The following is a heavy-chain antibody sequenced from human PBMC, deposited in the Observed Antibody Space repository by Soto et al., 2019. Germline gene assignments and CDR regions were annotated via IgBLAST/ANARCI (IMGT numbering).Heavy chain of an antibody. D-gene: IGHD6-6*01. Sequence: CKASGYTFTGYYMHWVRQAPGQGLEWMGWINPNSGGTNYAQKFQGRVTMTRDTSISTAYMELSRLRSDDTAVYYCARLEQLVYYFDYWGQGTLVTVSS. CDR2: INPNSGGT. J-gene: IGHJ4*02. V-gene: IGHV1-2*02. CDR3: ARLEQLVYYFDY. CDR1: GYTFTGYY.